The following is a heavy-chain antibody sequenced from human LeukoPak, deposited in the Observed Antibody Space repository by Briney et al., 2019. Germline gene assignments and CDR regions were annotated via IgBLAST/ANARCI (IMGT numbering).Heavy chain of an antibody. CDR2: IYHSGST. J-gene: IGHJ6*03. V-gene: IGHV4-38-2*02. CDR1: GYSISSGYY. D-gene: IGHD2-2*01. Sequence: SETLYLTCTVSGYSISSGYYWGWIRQPPGKGLEWIGSIYHSGSTYYNPSLKSRVTISVDTSKNQFSLKLSSVTAADTAVYYCAREYHYYYYYYMDVWGKGTTVTVSS. CDR3: AREYHYYYYYYMDV.